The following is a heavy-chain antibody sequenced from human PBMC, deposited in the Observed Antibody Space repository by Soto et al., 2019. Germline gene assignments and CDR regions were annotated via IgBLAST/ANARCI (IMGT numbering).Heavy chain of an antibody. CDR1: GGSIRISSYY. D-gene: IGHD3-10*01. Sequence: ETLSIPCTDSGGSIRISSYYWGWTRQPPGKGPEWLGSIYYRGSTYDSPFLKSLGTISVYTSKNQFSLKLSAVTAADTALYYCARHSGSYYGSGSSPSYYYYYGMDVWGQVTTVTVAS. CDR3: ARHSGSYYGSGSSPSYYYYYGMDV. J-gene: IGHJ6*02. V-gene: IGHV4-39*01. CDR2: IYYRGST.